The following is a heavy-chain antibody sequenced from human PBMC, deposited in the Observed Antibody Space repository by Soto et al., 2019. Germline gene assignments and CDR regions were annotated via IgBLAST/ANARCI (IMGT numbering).Heavy chain of an antibody. CDR2: IAPSDSYT. CDR3: AARTAIAGLHGRDV. J-gene: IGHJ6*02. D-gene: IGHD2-21*01. Sequence: PGESLKISCKGSGYNFTNYWLSWVRQLPGKGLEWMGRIAPSDSYTDYSPSLQGHVTISADKSISTAYLQRSSLKASDTAMYCCAARTAIAGLHGRDVWGQGTTVTVSS. V-gene: IGHV5-10-1*01. CDR1: GYNFTNYW.